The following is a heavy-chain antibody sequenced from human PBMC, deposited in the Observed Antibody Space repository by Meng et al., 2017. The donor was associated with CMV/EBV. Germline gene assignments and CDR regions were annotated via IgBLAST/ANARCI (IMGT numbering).Heavy chain of an antibody. CDR3: ARDFSFCSSTSCYPTEFDY. J-gene: IGHJ4*02. D-gene: IGHD2-2*01. CDR1: GFTFSSYE. V-gene: IGHV3-48*03. Sequence: GGSLRLSCAASGFTFSSYEMSWVRQAPGKGLEWVSYISSSGSTIYYADSVKGRFTISRDNAKNSLYLQMNSLRAEDTAVYYCARDFSFCSSTSCYPTEFDYWGQGTLVTVSS. CDR2: ISSSGSTI.